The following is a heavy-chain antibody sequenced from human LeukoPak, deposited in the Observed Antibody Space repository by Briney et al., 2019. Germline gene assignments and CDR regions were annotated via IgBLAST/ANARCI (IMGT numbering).Heavy chain of an antibody. J-gene: IGHJ4*02. V-gene: IGHV3-48*01. CDR2: ISSSSSTI. Sequence: GGSLRLSCAASGFTFSSYSMNWVRQAPGKVLEWVSYISSSSSTISYADSVKGRFTISRDNAKNSLYLQMNSLRAEDTAVYYCASAHYDYVWGSYRHSNFDYWGQGTLVTVSS. D-gene: IGHD3-16*02. CDR3: ASAHYDYVWGSYRHSNFDY. CDR1: GFTFSSYS.